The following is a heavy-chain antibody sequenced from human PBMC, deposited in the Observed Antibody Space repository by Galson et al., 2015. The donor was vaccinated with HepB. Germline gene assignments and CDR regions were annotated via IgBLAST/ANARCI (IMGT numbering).Heavy chain of an antibody. CDR1: GGTFINYD. CDR3: AIAPVAQWFLTDY. CDR2: IIPSFGTA. V-gene: IGHV1-69*13. D-gene: IGHD3-22*01. J-gene: IGHJ4*02. Sequence: SVKVSCKASGGTFINYDISWVRQAPGQGLEWMGGIIPSFGTANYAQKFQGRVTITADESTSTAYMEVSSLRSDDTAVYYCAIAPVAQWFLTDYWGQGTLVTVSS.